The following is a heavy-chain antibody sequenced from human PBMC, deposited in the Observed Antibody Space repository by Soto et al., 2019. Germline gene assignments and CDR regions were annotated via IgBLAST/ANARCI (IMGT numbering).Heavy chain of an antibody. V-gene: IGHV1-69*08. CDR3: VRDSPIGSTFSGYDGIDY. D-gene: IGHD5-12*01. J-gene: IGHJ4*02. CDR2: IIPLHDTT. CDR1: GGTFSNDI. Sequence: QVQMVQSGAEVKKPGSSVKVSCKTSGGTFSNDIITWVRQAPGQGLEWMGRIIPLHDTTNYAQKFQGRVTIIENKSTSTAYMELNSLRSEDTAVYYCVRDSPIGSTFSGYDGIDYWGQGTLVTVSS.